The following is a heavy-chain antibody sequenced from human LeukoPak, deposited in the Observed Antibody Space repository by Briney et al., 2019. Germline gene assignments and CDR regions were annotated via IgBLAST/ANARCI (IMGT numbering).Heavy chain of an antibody. CDR2: IIPILGIA. D-gene: IGHD3-3*01. J-gene: IGHJ6*03. CDR1: GGTFSSYT. Sequence: SVKVSCKASGGTFSSYTISWVRQAPGQGLEWMGRIIPILGIANYAQKFQGRVTITVDKSTSTAYMELSSLRSEDTAVYYCARRVFDFWSGQTSKYYYYYMDVWGKGTTVTVSS. V-gene: IGHV1-69*02. CDR3: ARRVFDFWSGQTSKYYYYYMDV.